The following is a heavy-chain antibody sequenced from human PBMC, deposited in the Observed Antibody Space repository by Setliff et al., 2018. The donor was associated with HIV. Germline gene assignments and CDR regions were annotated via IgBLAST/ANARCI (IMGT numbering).Heavy chain of an antibody. CDR3: ARIIGSDISGAQYYFDH. D-gene: IGHD1-20*01. CDR2: IHYSWST. Sequence: PSQTLSPTCTVSGGSLSVSSQYWGWTRQPPGKGLEWIGSIHYSWSTYYNPSLKSRLTISVDTSKNQFSLKLASVTAADTAVYYCARIIGSDISGAQYYFDHWGQGSLVTVSS. CDR1: GGSLSVSSQY. V-gene: IGHV4-39*07. J-gene: IGHJ4*02.